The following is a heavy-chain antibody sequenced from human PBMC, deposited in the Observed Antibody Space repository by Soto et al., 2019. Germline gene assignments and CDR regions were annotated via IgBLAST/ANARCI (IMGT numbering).Heavy chain of an antibody. Sequence: GASLKVSCKASGYTFTGDYLHWVRQAPGQGLEWMAWINPKSGYTKSAQKFQARVTLTRDTSISTAYMELRSLRSEDTAVYFCARYTGSNSLFDSWGQGTLVTVSS. CDR3: ARYTGSNSLFDS. V-gene: IGHV1-2*02. CDR2: INPKSGYT. J-gene: IGHJ4*02. CDR1: GYTFTGDY. D-gene: IGHD1-26*01.